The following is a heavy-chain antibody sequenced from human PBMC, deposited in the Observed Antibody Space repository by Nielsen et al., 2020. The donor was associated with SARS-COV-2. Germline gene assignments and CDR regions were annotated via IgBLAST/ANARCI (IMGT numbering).Heavy chain of an antibody. CDR3: ARGKSEYYGSGSYFFYGMDV. CDR1: GYTFTSYA. Sequence: ASVKVSCKASGYTFTSYAMHWVRQAPGQRLEWMGWINAGNGNTKYSQKFQGRVTITRVTSASTAYMELSSLRSEDTAVYYCARGKSEYYGSGSYFFYGMDVWGQGTTVTVSS. CDR2: INAGNGNT. J-gene: IGHJ6*02. D-gene: IGHD3-10*01. V-gene: IGHV1-3*01.